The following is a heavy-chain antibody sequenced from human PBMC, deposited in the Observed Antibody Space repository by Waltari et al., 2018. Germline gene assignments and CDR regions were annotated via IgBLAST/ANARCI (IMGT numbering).Heavy chain of an antibody. CDR2: IKQDGSEK. CDR3: AREFRESGYFDY. J-gene: IGHJ4*02. CDR1: GFTFSSYW. D-gene: IGHD3-10*01. Sequence: EVQLVESGGGLVQPGGSLRLSCAASGFTFSSYWLSWFRQAPGKGLEWVTNIKQDGSEKYYVDSVKGRFTISRDNAKNSLYLQMNSLRAEDTAVYYCAREFRESGYFDYWGQGTLVTVSS. V-gene: IGHV3-7*01.